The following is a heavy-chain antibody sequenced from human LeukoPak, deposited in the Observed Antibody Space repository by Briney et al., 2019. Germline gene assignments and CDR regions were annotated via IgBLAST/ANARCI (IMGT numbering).Heavy chain of an antibody. CDR2: IDEGGKDR. CDR1: GFTIDSFY. Sequence: GGSQRLPCVASGFTIDSFYMSWVRQAPGKGLEWVANIDEGGKDRYYADSVRGRFTISRDNTKNSLFLDMTSLRVEDTATYYCAIVIPGVVFVLSDSGGQGTLVTVSS. D-gene: IGHD2-15*01. CDR3: AIVIPGVVFVLSDS. V-gene: IGHV3-7*01. J-gene: IGHJ4*03.